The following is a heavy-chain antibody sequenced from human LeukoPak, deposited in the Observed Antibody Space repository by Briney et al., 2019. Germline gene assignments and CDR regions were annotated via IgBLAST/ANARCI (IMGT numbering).Heavy chain of an antibody. CDR1: GFTFSSYS. Sequence: GGSLRLSCAASGFTFSSYSMHWVRRAPGKGLEWVALTSYDGSNKYYADSVKGRFTISRDNSKNTLCLQMNSLRAEDTAVYYCARTYCSSTSCHKKDYWGQGTLVTVSS. J-gene: IGHJ4*02. V-gene: IGHV3-30*04. CDR2: TSYDGSNK. D-gene: IGHD2-2*01. CDR3: ARTYCSSTSCHKKDY.